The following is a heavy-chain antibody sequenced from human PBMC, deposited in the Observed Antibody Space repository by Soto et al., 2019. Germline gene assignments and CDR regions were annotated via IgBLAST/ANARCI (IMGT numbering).Heavy chain of an antibody. V-gene: IGHV3-48*03. CDR2: ISSSGSTI. J-gene: IGHJ4*02. CDR1: GFSFNTYE. CDR3: AYGGSCDY. D-gene: IGHD1-26*01. Sequence: LRLSCAASGFSFNTYEMNWVRQAPGKGLEWVSYISSSGSTIYYADSVKGRFTVSRDNGKNSLYLQMNSLRAEDTAVYYCAYGGSCDYWGQGTQVTVSS.